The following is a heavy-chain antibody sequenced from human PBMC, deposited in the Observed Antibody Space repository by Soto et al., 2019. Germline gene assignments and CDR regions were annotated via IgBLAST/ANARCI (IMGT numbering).Heavy chain of an antibody. V-gene: IGHV4-59*11. CDR1: AASMSSHY. CDR3: GRSWIQLDL. Sequence: SQTMSLTWTVSAASMSSHYSSWIRPPPGKGMEWIGYISYSGMTNYSPSFKSRVKISLAKSRTQFSLKLTSVTPAATAVYFFGRSWIQLDLWGQGTLVTVSS. CDR2: ISYSGMT. J-gene: IGHJ4*01. D-gene: IGHD5-18*01.